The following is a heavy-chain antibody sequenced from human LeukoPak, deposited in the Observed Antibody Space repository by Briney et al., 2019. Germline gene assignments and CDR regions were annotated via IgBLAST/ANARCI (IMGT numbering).Heavy chain of an antibody. CDR1: GGSIISSTFY. CDR3: ARWLQSRKYFQH. D-gene: IGHD5-24*01. Sequence: SETLSLTCTVSGGSIISSTFYWGWVRQPPGKGLEWIGSIYYSGSTYYSPSLKSRVTISVDTSKNQFSLKLSSVTAADTAVYYCARWLQSRKYFQHWGQGTLVTVSS. J-gene: IGHJ1*01. CDR2: IYYSGST. V-gene: IGHV4-39*01.